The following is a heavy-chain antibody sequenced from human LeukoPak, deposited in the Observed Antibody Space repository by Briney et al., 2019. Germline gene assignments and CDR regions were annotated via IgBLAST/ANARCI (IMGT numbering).Heavy chain of an antibody. D-gene: IGHD4-11*01. CDR1: GGSISSSNW. J-gene: IGHJ6*03. CDR3: ARADYSNYGWSGYYYYYMDV. Sequence: SETLSLTCAVSGGSISSSNWWSWVRQPPGKGLEWIGEIYHSGSTNYNPSLKSRVTISVDTSKNQFSLKLSSVAAADTAVYYCARADYSNYGWSGYYYYYMDVWGKGTTVTVSS. CDR2: IYHSGST. V-gene: IGHV4-4*02.